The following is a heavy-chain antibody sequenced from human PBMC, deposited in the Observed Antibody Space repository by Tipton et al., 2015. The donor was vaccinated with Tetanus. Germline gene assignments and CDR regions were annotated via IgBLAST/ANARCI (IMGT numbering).Heavy chain of an antibody. CDR2: IHPGDSDT. CDR3: ARRRSNTNLFFWFDP. CDR1: GYSFSSYY. Sequence: MQLVQSGAEVKKPGESLRISCEASGYSFSSYYIAWVRQMPGGGLEWIGFIHPGDSDTSYSPSFQGRVTISADTSINTAYLQWTSLTDSDTAVYYCARRRSNTNLFFWFDPGGRGSAVIVSS. D-gene: IGHD3-3*01. J-gene: IGHJ5*02. V-gene: IGHV5-51*01.